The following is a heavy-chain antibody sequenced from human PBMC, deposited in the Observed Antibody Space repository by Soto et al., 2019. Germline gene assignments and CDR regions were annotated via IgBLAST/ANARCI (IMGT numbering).Heavy chain of an antibody. V-gene: IGHV3-23*01. Sequence: GGSLRLSCAASGFTFSSYAMSWVRQAPGKGLEWVSNISGSGGSTYYADSVKGRFTISRDNSKNTLYLQMNSLRAEDTAVYYCAKTYSSGWSIYFDYWGQGTLVTVYS. CDR3: AKTYSSGWSIYFDY. CDR2: ISGSGGST. CDR1: GFTFSSYA. D-gene: IGHD6-19*01. J-gene: IGHJ4*02.